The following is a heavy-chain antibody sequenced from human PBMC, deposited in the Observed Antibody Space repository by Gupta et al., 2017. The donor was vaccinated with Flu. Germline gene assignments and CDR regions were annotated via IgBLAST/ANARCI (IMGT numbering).Heavy chain of an antibody. V-gene: IGHV3-48*03. CDR1: GFTFSSYE. Sequence: EVQLVESGGGLVQPGGSLRLSCAASGFTFSSYEMNWVRQAPGKGLEWVSYISSSGSTIYYADSVKSRFTISRDNAKNSLYLQMNSLRAEDTAVYYCARTYYDSSGYIDYWGQGTLVTVSS. D-gene: IGHD3-22*01. CDR2: ISSSGSTI. CDR3: ARTYYDSSGYIDY. J-gene: IGHJ4*02.